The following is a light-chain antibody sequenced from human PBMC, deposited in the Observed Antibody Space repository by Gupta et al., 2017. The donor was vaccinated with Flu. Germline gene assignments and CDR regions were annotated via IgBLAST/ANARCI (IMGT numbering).Light chain of an antibody. CDR2: GAS. CDR3: QQYNNWPRHT. V-gene: IGKV3-15*01. Sequence: IVMTQSPATLSVSPGERATLPCRASQSVSSNLAWYQQKPGQAPRLLIYGASTRATGIPARFSGSGSGTEFTLTISSLQSEDFAVYYCQQYNNWPRHTFGQGTKLEIK. J-gene: IGKJ2*01. CDR1: QSVSSN.